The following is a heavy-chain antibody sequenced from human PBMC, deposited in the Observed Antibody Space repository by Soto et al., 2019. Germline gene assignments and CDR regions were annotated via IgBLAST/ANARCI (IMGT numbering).Heavy chain of an antibody. D-gene: IGHD3-22*01. Sequence: PSETLSLTCTVSGGSVSSGSFYWSWIRQPPGKGLEWIGYIYYSGGTNYNPSLKNRVTISKDTSANHFSLNLSSVTAADTAIYYCARDQGYYDSSGYFDYWGRGTLVTVSS. CDR2: IYYSGGT. J-gene: IGHJ4*01. CDR1: GGSVSSGSFY. CDR3: ARDQGYYDSSGYFDY. V-gene: IGHV4-61*03.